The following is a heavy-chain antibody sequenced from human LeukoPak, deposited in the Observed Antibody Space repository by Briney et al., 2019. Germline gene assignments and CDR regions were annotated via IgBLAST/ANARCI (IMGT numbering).Heavy chain of an antibody. Sequence: GGSLRLSCTASGFTFSDYYMSWIRQAPGKGLEWVSYIGSSSTNIKYADSVKGRFTISRDNGKNSLYLQMNSLRAEDTAVYYCARDLGVTDTTSYFDYWGQGTLVTVSS. CDR2: IGSSSTNI. CDR1: GFTFSDYY. J-gene: IGHJ4*02. V-gene: IGHV3-11*04. D-gene: IGHD1-7*01. CDR3: ARDLGVTDTTSYFDY.